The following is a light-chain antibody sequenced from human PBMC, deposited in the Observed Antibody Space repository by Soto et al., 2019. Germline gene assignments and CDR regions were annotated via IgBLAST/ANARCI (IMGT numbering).Light chain of an antibody. CDR2: SNN. CDR3: AAWDDSLIGVM. Sequence: QLVLTQPPSASGTPGQRVTISCSGSSSNIGTNTVNWYQQLPETAPKLLIYSNNQRPSGVPDRFSGSKSGTSASLAISGLQSEDEADYLCAAWDDSLIGVMFGGGTKLTVL. V-gene: IGLV1-44*01. J-gene: IGLJ3*02. CDR1: SSNIGTNT.